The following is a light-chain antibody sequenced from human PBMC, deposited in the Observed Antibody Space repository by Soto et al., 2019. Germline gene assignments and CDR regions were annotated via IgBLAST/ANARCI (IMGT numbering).Light chain of an antibody. Sequence: EIVLTQSPGTLSLSPGERATLSCRASQSVGSSLAWYQQKPGQAPRLLIYGASTRLTGIPDRFSGSGSGTDFTLTISRLEPDDFAVYFCQQYVSSPGTFGQGTKVEIK. V-gene: IGKV3-20*01. J-gene: IGKJ1*01. CDR1: QSVGSS. CDR2: GAS. CDR3: QQYVSSPGT.